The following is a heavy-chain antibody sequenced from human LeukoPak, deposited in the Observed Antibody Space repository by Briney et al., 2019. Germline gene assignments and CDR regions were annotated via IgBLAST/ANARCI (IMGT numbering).Heavy chain of an antibody. Sequence: AAGSLRLSCAASGFTFSSYWMSWIRQPPGKGLEWIGEIDHTRNTKYNPSLKGRVTISVETSKNQFSLDVTSVTAADTAVYYCATASHLGSYNWFDPWGQGTLVTVSS. J-gene: IGHJ5*02. CDR2: IDHTRNT. D-gene: IGHD3-10*01. CDR3: ATASHLGSYNWFDP. CDR1: GFTFSSYW. V-gene: IGHV4-34*01.